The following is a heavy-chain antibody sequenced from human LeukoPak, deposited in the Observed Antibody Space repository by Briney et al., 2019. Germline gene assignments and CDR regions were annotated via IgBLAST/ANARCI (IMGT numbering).Heavy chain of an antibody. J-gene: IGHJ4*02. V-gene: IGHV1-69*04. CDR3: AREGTESSSSYFDY. D-gene: IGHD6-6*01. CDR1: GGTFSSYA. Sequence: ASVKVSCKASGGTFSSYAISWVRQAPGQGLEWMGRIIPILGIANYAQKFQGRVTITADKSTSTAYMGLSSLRPEDTAVYYCAREGTESSSSYFDYWGQGTLVTVSS. CDR2: IIPILGIA.